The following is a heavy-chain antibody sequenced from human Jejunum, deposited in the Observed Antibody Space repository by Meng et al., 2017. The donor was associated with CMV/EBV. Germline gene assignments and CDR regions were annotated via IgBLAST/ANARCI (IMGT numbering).Heavy chain of an antibody. V-gene: IGHV3-74*01. D-gene: IGHD3-16*01. CDR2: INSDGSTT. Sequence: LSCAASGFTFSSSWMHWVRQPPGKGLVWVSHINSDGSTTNYADYVKGRFTISRDSAKNTLYLQMNNLRVEDTAVYYCVGGGSGRIDYWGQGTLVTVSS. CDR3: VGGGSGRIDY. CDR1: GFTFSSSW. J-gene: IGHJ4*02.